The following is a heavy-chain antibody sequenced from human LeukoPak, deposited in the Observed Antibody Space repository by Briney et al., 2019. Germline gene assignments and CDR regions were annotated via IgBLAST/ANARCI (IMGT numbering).Heavy chain of an antibody. V-gene: IGHV1-69*04. J-gene: IGHJ6*02. Sequence: SVKVSCKASGGTFSSYAISWVRQAPGQGLEWMRRIIPILGIANYAQKFQGRVTITADRSTSTAYMELSSLRSEDTAVYYCARDLKRVPAAEDYGMDVWGQGTTVTVSS. CDR3: ARDLKRVPAAEDYGMDV. CDR2: IIPILGIA. D-gene: IGHD2-2*01. CDR1: GGTFSSYA.